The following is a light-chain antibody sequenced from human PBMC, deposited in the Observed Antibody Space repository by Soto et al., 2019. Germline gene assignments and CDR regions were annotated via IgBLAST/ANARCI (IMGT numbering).Light chain of an antibody. V-gene: IGKV1-39*01. CDR1: QYVDRY. CDR2: GAS. J-gene: IGKJ1*01. CDR3: QQSYRTPRS. Sequence: DIQMTQSPSSLSESVGDRVTITCRASQYVDRYLNWYQHKPGKAPQLLIYGASNLQRGVPSRFSGIGSGTDFTLTLSSLQPEDSATYYCQQSYRTPRSFGQGTKVEV.